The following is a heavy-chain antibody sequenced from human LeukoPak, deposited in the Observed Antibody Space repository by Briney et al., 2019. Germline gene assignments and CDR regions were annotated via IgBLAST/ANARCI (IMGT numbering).Heavy chain of an antibody. V-gene: IGHV4-39*07. CDR2: IYYSGST. J-gene: IGHJ4*02. Sequence: PSETLSLTCTVSGGSISSSSYYWGWIRQPPGKGLEWIGSIYYSGSTNYNPSLKSRVTISVDTSKNQFSLKLSSVTAADTAVYYCARAGIFGVVNDYWGQGTLVTVSA. D-gene: IGHD3-3*01. CDR3: ARAGIFGVVNDY. CDR1: GGSISSSSYY.